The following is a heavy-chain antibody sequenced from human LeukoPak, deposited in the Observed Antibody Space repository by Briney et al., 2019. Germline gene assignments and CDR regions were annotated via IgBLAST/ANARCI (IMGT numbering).Heavy chain of an antibody. CDR1: GGSISSYY. D-gene: IGHD2-2*01. CDR3: ARGCSSTSCYFSAFDI. V-gene: IGHV4-4*07. J-gene: IGHJ3*02. Sequence: LETLSLTCTVSGGSISSYYWSWIRQPAGKGLEWIGRIYTSGSTNYNPSLKSRVTISVDTSKNQFSLKLSSVTAADTAVYYCARGCSSTSCYFSAFDIRGQGTMVTVSS. CDR2: IYTSGST.